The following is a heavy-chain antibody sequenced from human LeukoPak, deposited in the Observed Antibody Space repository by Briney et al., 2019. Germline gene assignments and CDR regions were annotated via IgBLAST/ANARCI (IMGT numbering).Heavy chain of an antibody. Sequence: PGGSLRLSCAASGFTFDDYGMSWVRQAPGKGLEWVSGINWNGGSTGYADSVKGRFTIFRDNAKNSLYLQMNSLRAEDTALYYCASTPDYYMDVWGKGTTVTVSS. CDR1: GFTFDDYG. CDR3: ASTPDYYMDV. J-gene: IGHJ6*03. V-gene: IGHV3-20*04. CDR2: INWNGGST.